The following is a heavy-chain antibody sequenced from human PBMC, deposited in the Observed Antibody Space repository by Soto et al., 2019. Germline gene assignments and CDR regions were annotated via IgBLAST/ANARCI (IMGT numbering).Heavy chain of an antibody. Sequence: PSETLSLTCIVSNGSISSRSSYWGWIRQTPGKGLEWIGSIYYIGNTYYNPSLKSRVTISIDTSKTQFSLKLSSVTAADTAVYYCARRHRVPAASGGAFDIWGQGTMVTVSS. V-gene: IGHV4-39*07. CDR1: NGSISSRSSY. CDR2: IYYIGNT. CDR3: ARRHRVPAASGGAFDI. J-gene: IGHJ3*02. D-gene: IGHD2-2*01.